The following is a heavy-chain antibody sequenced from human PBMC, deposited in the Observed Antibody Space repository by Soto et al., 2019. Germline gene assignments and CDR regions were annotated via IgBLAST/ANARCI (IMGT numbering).Heavy chain of an antibody. V-gene: IGHV3-23*01. Sequence: GGSLRLSCAASGFTFSSYAMSWVRQAPGKGLKWVSAISGSGGSTYYADSVKGRFTISRDNSKNTLYLQMNSLRAEDTAVYYCAVKAYYYDSSGYYHWGQGTLVTVSS. D-gene: IGHD3-22*01. J-gene: IGHJ5*02. CDR3: AVKAYYYDSSGYYH. CDR2: ISGSGGST. CDR1: GFTFSSYA.